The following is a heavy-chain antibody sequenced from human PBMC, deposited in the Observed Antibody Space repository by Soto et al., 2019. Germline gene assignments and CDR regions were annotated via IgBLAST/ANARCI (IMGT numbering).Heavy chain of an antibody. D-gene: IGHD6-25*01. J-gene: IGHJ4*02. CDR1: GRSISSGDYY. CDR3: AAHLRGLFDY. CDR2: IYYSGST. Sequence: PSETLSLTCSVSGRSISSGDYYWNWIRQPPGKGLEWIGYIYYSGSTNYNPSLRSRVTISVDTSKNQFSLKLSSVTAADTAMYYCAAHLRGLFDYWGQGTLVTV. V-gene: IGHV4-61*08.